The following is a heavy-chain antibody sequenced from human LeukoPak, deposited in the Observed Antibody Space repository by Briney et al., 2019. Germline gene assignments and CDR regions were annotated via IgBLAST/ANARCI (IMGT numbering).Heavy chain of an antibody. CDR3: AVRYCSSTSWQYGEVFDY. V-gene: IGHV4-38-2*01. Sequence: SETLSLTCAVSGYSISSGYYWGWIRQPPGKGLEWMGSIYHSGSTYYNPSLKSRVTISVDTSKNQFSLKMSSVTSADTAVYYCAVRYCSSTSWQYGEVFDYWGQGNLVTVSS. CDR1: GYSISSGYY. J-gene: IGHJ4*02. CDR2: IYHSGST. D-gene: IGHD2-2*01.